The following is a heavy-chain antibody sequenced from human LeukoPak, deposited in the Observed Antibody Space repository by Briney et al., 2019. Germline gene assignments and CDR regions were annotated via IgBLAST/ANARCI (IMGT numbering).Heavy chain of an antibody. CDR1: GFTFSSYW. CDR2: IKQDGSEK. Sequence: GGSLRLSCAASGFTFSSYWMSWVRQAPGKGLEWVANIKQDGSEKYYVDSVKGRFTISRDNAKNSLYLQMNSLRAEDTAVYYCARWPRTTVTVYYYYYMDVWGKGTTVTVSS. V-gene: IGHV3-7*01. D-gene: IGHD4-11*01. CDR3: ARWPRTTVTVYYYYYMDV. J-gene: IGHJ6*03.